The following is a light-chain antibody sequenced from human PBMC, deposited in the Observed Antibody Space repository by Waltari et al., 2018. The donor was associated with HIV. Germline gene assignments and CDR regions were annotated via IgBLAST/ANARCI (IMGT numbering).Light chain of an antibody. J-gene: IGLJ2*01. Sequence: TPGQRVTISCSGSSSNIGSNTVNWYQQLPGTAPKLLMYKNYQRRSGVPDRFSGSKSGTSASLAISGLQSEDEADYYCAAWDDSLNGVVFGGGTKLTVL. CDR3: AAWDDSLNGVV. CDR2: KNY. CDR1: SSNIGSNT. V-gene: IGLV1-44*01.